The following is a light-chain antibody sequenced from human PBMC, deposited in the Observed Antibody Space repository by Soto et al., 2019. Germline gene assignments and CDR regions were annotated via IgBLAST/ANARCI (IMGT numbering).Light chain of an antibody. V-gene: IGLV2-8*01. CDR2: EVN. J-gene: IGLJ1*01. CDR3: SSYAGSGNV. Sequence: QSALTQPPSASGSPGQSVAISCTGTRSDVGGYNYVSWYQQHPGKAPKLMIYEVNKRPSGVPDRFSGSKSGNTASLTVSGLQAEDEADYYCSSYAGSGNVFGTGTKVTVL. CDR1: RSDVGGYNY.